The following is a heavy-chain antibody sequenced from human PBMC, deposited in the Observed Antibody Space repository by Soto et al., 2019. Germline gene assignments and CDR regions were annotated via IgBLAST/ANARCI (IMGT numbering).Heavy chain of an antibody. CDR2: ISDDGTKE. CDR1: GFTFSSYA. V-gene: IGHV3-30-3*01. CDR3: ARIMDCSGWRPDAFYY. J-gene: IGHJ4*02. Sequence: GGSLRLSCAASGFTFSSYAMHWVRQAPGKGLEWVSVISDDGTKEYYADSVKGRFTISRDNSKNTLYLQMNSLRSEDTAVYFFARIMDCSGWRPDAFYYWGQGALVTVSS. D-gene: IGHD6-19*01.